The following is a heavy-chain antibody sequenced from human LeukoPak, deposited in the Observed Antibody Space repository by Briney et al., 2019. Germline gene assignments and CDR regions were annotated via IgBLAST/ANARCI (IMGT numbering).Heavy chain of an antibody. CDR3: ARDLRLVYPENWFDP. D-gene: IGHD1-14*01. CDR1: GYTFTSYY. CDR2: INPSGGST. J-gene: IGHJ5*02. Sequence: GASVKVSCKASGYTFTSYYMHWMRQAPGQGLEWMGIINPSGGSTSYAQKFQGRVTMTRDTSTSTVYMELSSLRSEDTAVYYCARDLRLVYPENWFDPWGQGTLVTVSS. V-gene: IGHV1-46*01.